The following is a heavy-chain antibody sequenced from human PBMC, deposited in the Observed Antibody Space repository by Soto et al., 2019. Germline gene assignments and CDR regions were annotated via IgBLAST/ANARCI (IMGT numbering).Heavy chain of an antibody. Sequence: PGGSLRLSCAASGLTFSSYWMSWVRQAPGKGLEWVANIKQDGSEKYYVDSVKGRFTISRDNAKNSLYLQMNSLRAEDTAVYYCARKGWFDPWGQGTLVTVSS. V-gene: IGHV3-7*01. CDR3: ARKGWFDP. CDR2: IKQDGSEK. J-gene: IGHJ5*02. CDR1: GLTFSSYW.